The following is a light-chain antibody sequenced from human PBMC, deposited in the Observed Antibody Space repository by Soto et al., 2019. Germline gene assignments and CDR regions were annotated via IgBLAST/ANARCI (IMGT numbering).Light chain of an antibody. CDR2: EVS. V-gene: IGLV2-14*01. CDR3: SSYINSSTLV. CDR1: SSDVGGYNY. J-gene: IGLJ3*02. Sequence: QSVLTQPASVSGSPGQSITISCTGTSSDVGGYNYVSWYQQHPDKAPKLMIYEVSNRPSGVSNRFSGSKSGKTASLTISGLQAEDEADYYCSSYINSSTLVFGGGTKLTVL.